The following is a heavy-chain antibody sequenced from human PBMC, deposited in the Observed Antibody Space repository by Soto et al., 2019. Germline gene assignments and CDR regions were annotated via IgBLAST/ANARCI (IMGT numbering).Heavy chain of an antibody. CDR3: ARDQGGCSGGSCNNWFDP. D-gene: IGHD2-15*01. CDR2: IYYSGST. V-gene: IGHV4-31*03. CDR1: GGSISSGGYY. J-gene: IGHJ5*02. Sequence: SETLSLTCTVSGGSISSGGYYWSWVRQHPGKGLEWIGYIYYSGSTYYNPSLKSRVTISVDTSKNQFSLKLSSVTAADTAVYYCARDQGGCSGGSCNNWFDPWGQGTLVTVSS.